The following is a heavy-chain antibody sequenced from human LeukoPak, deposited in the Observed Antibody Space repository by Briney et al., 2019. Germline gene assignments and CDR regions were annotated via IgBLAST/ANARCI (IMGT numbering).Heavy chain of an antibody. V-gene: IGHV3-48*03. D-gene: IGHD6-19*01. CDR1: GFTFSSYE. CDR2: ISSSGSTI. CDR3: ARDTTSGRYGGFDY. Sequence: GGSLRLSCAASGFTFSSYEMNWVRQAPGKGLEWVSYISSSGSTIYYADSVKGRFTISRDNAKNSLYLQMNSLRAEDTAVYYCARDTTSGRYGGFDYWGQGTLVTVSS. J-gene: IGHJ4*02.